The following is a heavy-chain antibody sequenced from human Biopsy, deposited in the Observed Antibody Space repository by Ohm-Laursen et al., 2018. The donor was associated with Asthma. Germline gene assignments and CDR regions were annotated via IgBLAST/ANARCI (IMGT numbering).Heavy chain of an antibody. J-gene: IGHJ4*02. Sequence: SLRLSCAASGFTFSSYATSWVRQAPGKGLEWVSAISGSGGSTYYADSVKGRFTISRDNSKNTLYLQMNSLRAEDTAVYYCATFPYGDYLPLDYWGQGTLVTVSS. V-gene: IGHV3-23*01. CDR2: ISGSGGST. CDR3: ATFPYGDYLPLDY. D-gene: IGHD4-17*01. CDR1: GFTFSSYA.